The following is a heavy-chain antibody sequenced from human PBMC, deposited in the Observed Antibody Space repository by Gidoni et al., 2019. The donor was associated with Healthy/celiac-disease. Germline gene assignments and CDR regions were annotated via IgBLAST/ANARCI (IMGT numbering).Heavy chain of an antibody. CDR2: IFSNDEK. CDR3: ARFTTYYYDSSGYPVDY. D-gene: IGHD3-22*01. J-gene: IGHJ4*02. Sequence: QVTLKESGPVLVKPTETLTLTCTVSGFSLSNARMGVSWIRQPPGKALEWLAHIFSNDEKSYSTSLKSRLTISKDTSKSQVVLTMTNMDPVDTATYYCARFTTYYYDSSGYPVDYWGQGTLVTVSS. V-gene: IGHV2-26*01. CDR1: GFSLSNARMG.